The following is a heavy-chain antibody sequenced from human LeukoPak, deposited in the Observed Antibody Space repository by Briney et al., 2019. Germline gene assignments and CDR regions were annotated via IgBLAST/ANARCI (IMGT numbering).Heavy chain of an antibody. CDR1: GGSISTYY. J-gene: IGHJ4*02. CDR2: IYYSGST. D-gene: IGHD4-17*01. V-gene: IGHV4-59*01. CDR3: ARDGVRYGDYGFDY. Sequence: SETLSLTCTVSGGSISTYYWSWIRQPPGKGLEWIGYIYYSGSTNYNPSPKSRVTISVDTSKNQFSLKLSSVTAADTAVYYCARDGVRYGDYGFDYWGQGTLVAVSS.